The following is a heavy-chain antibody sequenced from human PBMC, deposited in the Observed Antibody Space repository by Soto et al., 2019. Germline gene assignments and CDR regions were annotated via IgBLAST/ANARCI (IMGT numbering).Heavy chain of an antibody. CDR2: INPYNANV. Sequence: QVQLVQSGAEVQKPGASVKVSCKTSGYTFTNHGITWVRQAPGPGLEWLGWINPYNANVNSAQKLQGRVTMTTDTSTSTAYMDLRSLTSDDTAVYYCARDRVAGIWGDAFDIWGQGTMVTVSS. J-gene: IGHJ3*02. V-gene: IGHV1-18*04. CDR1: GYTFTNHG. CDR3: ARDRVAGIWGDAFDI. D-gene: IGHD3-16*01.